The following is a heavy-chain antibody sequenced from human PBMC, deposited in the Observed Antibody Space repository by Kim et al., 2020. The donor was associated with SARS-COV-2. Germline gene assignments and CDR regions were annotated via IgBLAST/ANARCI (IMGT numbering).Heavy chain of an antibody. Sequence: GGSLRLSCAASGFTFSSYGMHWVRQAPGKGLEWVAVISYDGSNKYYADSVKGRFTISRDNSKNTLYLQMNSLRAEDTAVYYCAKDHGLVVVGNYGMDVWGQGTTVTVSS. J-gene: IGHJ6*02. CDR2: ISYDGSNK. V-gene: IGHV3-30*18. CDR1: GFTFSSYG. CDR3: AKDHGLVVVGNYGMDV. D-gene: IGHD2-2*01.